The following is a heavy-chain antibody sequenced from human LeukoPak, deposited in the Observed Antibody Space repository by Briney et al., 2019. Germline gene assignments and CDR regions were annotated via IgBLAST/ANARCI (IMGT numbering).Heavy chain of an antibody. CDR2: IYAGGAT. CDR3: ARVNVLYVSPNWFDP. D-gene: IGHD2-15*01. J-gene: IGHJ5*02. V-gene: IGHV3-66*01. CDR1: GFTVSSHY. Sequence: GGSLRLSCAASGFTVSSHYMTWVRQAPGKGLEWVSVIYAGGATYYAESVKGRFTISRDKPNNTLYLQMNNLRPDDAALYYCARVNVLYVSPNWFDPWGQGTLVTVSS.